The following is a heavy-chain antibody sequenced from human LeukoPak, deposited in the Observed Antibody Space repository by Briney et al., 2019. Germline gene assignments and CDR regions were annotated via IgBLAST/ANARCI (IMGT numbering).Heavy chain of an antibody. Sequence: GASVKVSCEASGYTFTGYYMHWVRQAPGQGLEWMGWINPNSGGTNYAQKFQGRVTMTRDTSISTAYMELSRLRSDDTAVYYCAGARPRYGSGNNFDYWGQGTLVTVSS. CDR3: AGARPRYGSGNNFDY. J-gene: IGHJ4*02. CDR2: INPNSGGT. V-gene: IGHV1-2*02. CDR1: GYTFTGYY. D-gene: IGHD3-10*01.